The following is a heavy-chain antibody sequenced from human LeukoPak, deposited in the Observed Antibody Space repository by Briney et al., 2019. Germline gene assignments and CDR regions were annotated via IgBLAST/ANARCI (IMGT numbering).Heavy chain of an antibody. D-gene: IGHD2-15*01. Sequence: PGGSLRLSCAASGFTFSSYEMNWVRQAPGKGLEWVSYISSSGSTVFYADPLKGRFTTSRDNAKNSLYLQMKSLRAEDTAVYYCARLGYCSGGSCYSLDFWGQGALVTVSS. V-gene: IGHV3-48*03. J-gene: IGHJ4*02. CDR2: ISSSGSTV. CDR1: GFTFSSYE. CDR3: ARLGYCSGGSCYSLDF.